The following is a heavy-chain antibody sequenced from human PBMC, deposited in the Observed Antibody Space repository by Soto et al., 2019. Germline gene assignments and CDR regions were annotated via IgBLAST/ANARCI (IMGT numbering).Heavy chain of an antibody. V-gene: IGHV1-46*01. CDR3: ARGGQRVVVTTIDY. Sequence: GASVKVSCKASGFSFSDYFMHWLRQSPGQGLEWMGIINPSGDSRNYAQKLQGRVTMTTDTSTSTAYMELRSLRSDDTAVYYCARGGQRVVVTTIDYWGQGTLVTVSS. J-gene: IGHJ4*02. D-gene: IGHD3-22*01. CDR2: INPSGDSR. CDR1: GFSFSDYF.